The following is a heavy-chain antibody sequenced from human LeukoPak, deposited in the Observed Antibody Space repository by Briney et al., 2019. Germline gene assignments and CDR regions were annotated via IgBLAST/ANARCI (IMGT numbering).Heavy chain of an antibody. CDR2: IYTSGST. CDR1: GGSISSYY. J-gene: IGHJ4*02. V-gene: IGHV4-4*07. CDR3: ARDHSSSGWYKLFDY. D-gene: IGHD6-19*01. Sequence: SETLSLACTVSGGSISSYYWSWIRQPAGKGLEWIGRIYTSGSTKYNPSLKSRVTMSVDTSKNQFSLKLTSVTAADTAVYYCARDHSSSGWYKLFDYWGQGTLVTVSS.